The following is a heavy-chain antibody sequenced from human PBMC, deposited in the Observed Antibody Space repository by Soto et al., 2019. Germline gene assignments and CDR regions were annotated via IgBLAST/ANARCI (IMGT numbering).Heavy chain of an antibody. D-gene: IGHD3-22*01. CDR1: GDSVSSNTVA. V-gene: IGHV6-1*01. Sequence: SQTLSLTCAISGDSVSSNTVAWNWIRQSPSRGLEWLGRTYYRSKWYNDYAVSVKSRISVNPDTSKNQFSLQLNSVTPEDTAVYYCARFDYYDSSGYLDFGPKWGQGTLVTVSS. CDR2: TYYRSKWYN. CDR3: ARFDYYDSSGYLDFGPK. J-gene: IGHJ4*02.